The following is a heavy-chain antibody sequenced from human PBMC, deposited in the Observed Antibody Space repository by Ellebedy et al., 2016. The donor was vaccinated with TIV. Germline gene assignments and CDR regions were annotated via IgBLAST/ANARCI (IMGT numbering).Heavy chain of an antibody. CDR3: ARRGSYGDYAVQVNSWFDS. D-gene: IGHD4-17*01. V-gene: IGHV3-7*01. CDR1: GFSFRSYW. CDR2: IYQDGSVQ. Sequence: PGGSLRLSCAASGFSFRSYWMSWVRQAQGKGLEWVANIYQDGSVQYYLDSVKGRFTISRDNAINSLFLQMNSLRAGDTAVYYCARRGSYGDYAVQVNSWFDSWGRGTLVTVSS. J-gene: IGHJ5*01.